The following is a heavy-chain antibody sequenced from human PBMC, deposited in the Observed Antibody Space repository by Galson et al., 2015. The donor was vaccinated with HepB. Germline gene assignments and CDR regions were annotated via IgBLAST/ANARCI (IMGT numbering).Heavy chain of an antibody. CDR2: IKQDGSEK. V-gene: IGHV3-7*01. Sequence: LRLSCAASGFTFSSYWMSWVRQAPGKGLEWVANIKQDGSEKYYVDSVKGRFTISRDNAKNSLYLQMNSLRAEDTAVYYCARRGGIYCSGGSCYWRYFDYWGQGTLVTVSS. CDR1: GFTFSSYW. J-gene: IGHJ4*02. D-gene: IGHD2-15*01. CDR3: ARRGGIYCSGGSCYWRYFDY.